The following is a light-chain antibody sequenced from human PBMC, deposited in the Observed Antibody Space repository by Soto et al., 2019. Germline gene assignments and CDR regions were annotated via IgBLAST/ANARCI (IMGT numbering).Light chain of an antibody. CDR2: DDG. Sequence: SYELTQPPSVSVAPGQTARITCGGNNIGGKSLHWYQQKPGQAPVLVVYDDGDRPSGIPERFSGSHSGNTATLTISRVEAGDEADYYCQVWDNNYDHYVFGTGTKVTVL. CDR3: QVWDNNYDHYV. V-gene: IGLV3-21*02. J-gene: IGLJ1*01. CDR1: NIGGKS.